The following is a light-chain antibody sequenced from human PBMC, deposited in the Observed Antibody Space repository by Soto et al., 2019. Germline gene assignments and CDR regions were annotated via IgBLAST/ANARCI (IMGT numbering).Light chain of an antibody. CDR1: QSVSIH. CDR3: QQYSNWPPIT. J-gene: IGKJ5*01. V-gene: IGKV3-15*01. CDR2: DTS. Sequence: EIVYTQYPATLAVSTRERATLSCRASQSVSIHLAWYQQKPGQAPRLLIYDTSTRATGIPARFSGSGSGTEFTLTISSLQSEDFAVYYCQQYSNWPPITFGQGTRLEIK.